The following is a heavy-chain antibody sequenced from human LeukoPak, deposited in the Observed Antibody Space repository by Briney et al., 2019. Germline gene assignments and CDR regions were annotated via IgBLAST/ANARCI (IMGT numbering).Heavy chain of an antibody. CDR3: ARHSGASPHYFDY. V-gene: IGHV4-39*01. CDR2: IYYSGTT. D-gene: IGHD1-26*01. Sequence: SETLSLTCTVSGGSISTSGYYWGWIRQPPGKGLEWIASIYYSGTTHYNPSLKSRVTMSVATSNNQFSLRLSSVTAADTAIYYCARHSGASPHYFDYWGQGALVTVSS. CDR1: GGSISTSGYY. J-gene: IGHJ4*02.